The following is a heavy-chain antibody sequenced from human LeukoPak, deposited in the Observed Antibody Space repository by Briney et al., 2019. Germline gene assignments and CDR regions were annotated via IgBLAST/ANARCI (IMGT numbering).Heavy chain of an antibody. D-gene: IGHD2/OR15-2a*01. CDR3: ARVSFCPRCHFDY. CDR1: GVSFSGHW. J-gene: IGHJ4*02. CDR2: ISPDGSSA. Sequence: GGSLRLSCSGSGVSFSGHWMHWVRQAPGKGLVWVARISPDGSSALSADSVRGRFTISRDNADNTLYLQLNSLRAEDTAVYYCARVSFCPRCHFDYWGQGTLVTVSS. V-gene: IGHV3-74*03.